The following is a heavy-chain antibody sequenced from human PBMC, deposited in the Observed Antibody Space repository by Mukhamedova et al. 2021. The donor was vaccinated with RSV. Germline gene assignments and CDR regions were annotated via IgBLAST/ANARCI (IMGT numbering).Heavy chain of an antibody. V-gene: IGHV4-39*07. D-gene: IGHD6-19*01. J-gene: IGHJ4*02. Sequence: GKGLEWIGSIYYSGSTYYNPSLKSRVTISVDTSKNQFSLKLSSVTAADTAVYYCASGIAVAGTDYWGQGTLVTVSS. CDR2: IYYSGST. CDR3: ASGIAVAGTDY.